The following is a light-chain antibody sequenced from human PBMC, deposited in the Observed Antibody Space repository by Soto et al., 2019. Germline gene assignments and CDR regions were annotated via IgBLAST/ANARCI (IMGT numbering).Light chain of an antibody. Sequence: QSALTQPASVSGSPGQSITISCTGTSSDIGVYDYVSWYQQHPGKAPKLIIYEVTNRPSGLSNRFSGSKSDNTASLSISGLQAEDEADYYCVSHISVAYRSIYVFGTETKVTVL. V-gene: IGLV2-14*01. J-gene: IGLJ1*01. CDR3: VSHISVAYRSIYV. CDR2: EVT. CDR1: SSDIGVYDY.